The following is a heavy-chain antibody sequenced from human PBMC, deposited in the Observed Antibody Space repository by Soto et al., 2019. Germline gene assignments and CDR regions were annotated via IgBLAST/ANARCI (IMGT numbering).Heavy chain of an antibody. CDR2: VFSSVSA. CDR3: TRDGMTTGDT. J-gene: IGHJ4*02. D-gene: IGHD2-21*02. V-gene: IGHV4-4*07. Sequence: KGLEWIGRVFSSVSATYSPSLKSRVRISMDTPENRISLKLDSVTAADAGVYYCTRDGMTTGDTWGPGTLVTVS.